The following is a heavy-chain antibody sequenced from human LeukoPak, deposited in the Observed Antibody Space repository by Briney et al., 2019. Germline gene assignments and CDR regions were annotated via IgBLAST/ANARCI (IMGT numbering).Heavy chain of an antibody. V-gene: IGHV3-33*01. CDR2: IWYDGSNK. D-gene: IGHD3-3*01. Sequence: GRSLRLSCAASGFTFSSYGMHWVRQAPGKGLEWVAVIWYDGSNKYYADSVKGRFTISRDNSKNTLDLQMNSLRAEDTAVYYCARDRSYDLWSGYSTPDYWGQGTLVTVSS. CDR3: ARDRSYDLWSGYSTPDY. CDR1: GFTFSSYG. J-gene: IGHJ4*02.